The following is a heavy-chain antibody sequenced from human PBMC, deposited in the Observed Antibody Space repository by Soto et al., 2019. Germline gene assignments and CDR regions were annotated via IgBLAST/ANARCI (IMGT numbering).Heavy chain of an antibody. CDR3: AKPYSGKYYFDY. D-gene: IGHD1-26*01. CDR2: ISSSGGST. J-gene: IGHJ4*02. Sequence: LRPSCAASGFTFSVYALSWVRQAPGKGLEWVSAISSSGGSTYYPDSVKGRFTISRDNPKNTLYLQMNSLRAEDTAVYYCAKPYSGKYYFDYWGQGTLVTVSS. V-gene: IGHV3-23*01. CDR1: GFTFSVYA.